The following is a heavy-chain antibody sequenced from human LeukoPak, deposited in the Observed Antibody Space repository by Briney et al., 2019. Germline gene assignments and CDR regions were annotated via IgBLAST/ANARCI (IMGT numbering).Heavy chain of an antibody. V-gene: IGHV4-39*02. J-gene: IGHJ6*03. CDR2: ISYSGNT. CDR1: AGSISSSDYY. CDR3: SRLTHSYYSDTSGYYPYYYMDV. D-gene: IGHD3-22*01. Sequence: SETLSLTCTVSAGSISSSDYYWGWIRQSPGKGLEWIGRISYSGNTYYNPSCKTRFTISVNTSKNHFSLRLSSVTAADTAVYYCSRLTHSYYSDTSGYYPYYYMDVWGEGTTVAVSS.